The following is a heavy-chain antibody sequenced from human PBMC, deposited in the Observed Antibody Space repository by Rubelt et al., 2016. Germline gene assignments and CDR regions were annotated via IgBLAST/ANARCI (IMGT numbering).Heavy chain of an antibody. CDR2: IIPILGIA. D-gene: IGHD3-10*01. CDR1: GGTFSSYA. V-gene: IGHV1-69*09. CDR3: ARCYGSGGYGNWFDP. J-gene: IGHJ5*02. Sequence: QVQLVQSGAEVKKPGSSVKVSCKASGGTFSSYAISWVRQAPGQGLEWMGRIIPILGIANYAQKFQGRVTITADKATSTAYMELSSLRSEDTAVYYCARCYGSGGYGNWFDPWGQGTLVTVSS.